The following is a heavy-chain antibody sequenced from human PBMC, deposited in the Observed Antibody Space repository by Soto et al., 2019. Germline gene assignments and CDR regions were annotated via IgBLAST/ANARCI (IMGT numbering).Heavy chain of an antibody. CDR1: GYTFTRYG. D-gene: IGHD3-9*01. J-gene: IGHJ6*02. V-gene: IGHV1-18*04. CDR3: ARGRSELRYFDWLLPYYYGMDV. Sequence: ASVKVSCKASGYTFTRYGISWVRQAPGQGLEWMGWISAYNGNTNYAQKLQGRVTMTTDTSTSTAYMELRSLRSDDTAVYYCARGRSELRYFDWLLPYYYGMDVWGQGTTVTVSS. CDR2: ISAYNGNT.